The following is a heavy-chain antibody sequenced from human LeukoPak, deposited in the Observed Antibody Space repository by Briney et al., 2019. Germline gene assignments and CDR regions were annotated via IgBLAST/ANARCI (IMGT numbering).Heavy chain of an antibody. CDR3: ARHDCDSSRCSVNWFDP. V-gene: IGHV4-39*01. Sequence: SETLSLTCTVSGVSMSSSPYYCGWIRQPPGKGLEWIGTIYDSGNTNYNPSLRSRLTISVDTSRNQFSLKPSSVTAADTAVYYCARHDCDSSRCSVNWFDPWGQGTLVTVSS. D-gene: IGHD2/OR15-2a*01. CDR2: IYDSGNT. CDR1: GVSMSSSPYY. J-gene: IGHJ5*02.